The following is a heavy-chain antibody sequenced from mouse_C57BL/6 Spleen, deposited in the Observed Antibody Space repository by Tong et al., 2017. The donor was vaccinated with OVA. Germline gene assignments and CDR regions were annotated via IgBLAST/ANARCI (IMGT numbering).Heavy chain of an antibody. CDR2: ISYDGSN. CDR1: GYSITSGYY. CDR3: ARGYGHEGYYYAMDY. Sequence: EVQLQESGPGLVKPSQSLSLTCSVTGYSITSGYYWNWIRQFPGNKLEWMGYISYDGSNNYNPSLKNRISITRDTSKNQFFLKLNSVTTEDTATYYCARGYGHEGYYYAMDYWGQGTSVTVSS. J-gene: IGHJ4*01. V-gene: IGHV3-6*01. D-gene: IGHD1-1*02.